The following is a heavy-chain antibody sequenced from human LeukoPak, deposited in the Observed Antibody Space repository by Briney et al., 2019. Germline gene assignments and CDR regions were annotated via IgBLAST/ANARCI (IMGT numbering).Heavy chain of an antibody. Sequence: SETLSLTCTVSGGSINSNSYYWGWIRQPPGKGLEWVATIYYTRSIFYNPSLKSRVTISVDTSKNQFSLNLRSVTAADTAVYYCARARTFYYDSSGYFFDYWGQGTLVTVSS. CDR3: ARARTFYYDSSGYFFDY. CDR1: GGSINSNSYY. J-gene: IGHJ4*02. V-gene: IGHV4-39*07. D-gene: IGHD3-22*01. CDR2: IYYTRSI.